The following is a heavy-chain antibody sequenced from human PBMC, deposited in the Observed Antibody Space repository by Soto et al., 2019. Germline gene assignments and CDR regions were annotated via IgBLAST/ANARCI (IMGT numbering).Heavy chain of an antibody. V-gene: IGHV3-15*07. J-gene: IGHJ3*02. Sequence: EVQIVESGGGLLKPGDSLRLSCATSGFTFTNVWMNWVRQSQGKGLEWVGRIKSKNDGGTIDYAAPVKGRFTISRDDSKNTVFLQLNSLKTEDTAVYYCTTSGHAAFDNWGQGTMVTVSS. D-gene: IGHD3-3*01. CDR3: TTSGHAAFDN. CDR1: GFTFTNVW. CDR2: IKSKNDGGTI.